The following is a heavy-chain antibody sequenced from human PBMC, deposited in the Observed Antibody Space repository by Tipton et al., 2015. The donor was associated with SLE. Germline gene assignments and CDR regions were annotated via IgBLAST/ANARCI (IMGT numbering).Heavy chain of an antibody. V-gene: IGHV4-31*03. D-gene: IGHD7-27*01. CDR2: TYYSGST. CDR1: GGSISSGGYY. Sequence: TLSLTCTVSGGSISSGGYYWSWIRQHPGKGLEWIGYTYYSGSTYYNPSLKSRVTISVDTSKNQFSLKLSSVTAADTAVYYCARGKGRNWGWGWFDPWGQGILVTVSS. J-gene: IGHJ5*02. CDR3: ARGKGRNWGWGWFDP.